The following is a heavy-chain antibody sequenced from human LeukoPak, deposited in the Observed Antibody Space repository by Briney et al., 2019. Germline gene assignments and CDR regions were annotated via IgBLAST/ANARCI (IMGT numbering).Heavy chain of an antibody. V-gene: IGHV4-39*01. CDR1: GGSIRSSSYY. CDR3: ARRRAYSNNWYAFDI. J-gene: IGHJ3*02. CDR2: IYYSGST. Sequence: PSETLSLTCTVSGGSIRSSSYYWGWIRQPPGKGLEWIGSIYYSGSTYYKPSHKSRVTVSVDTSKNQFSLKLTSVTAADTAVYYCARRRAYSNNWYAFDIWGQGTMVTVSS. D-gene: IGHD6-13*01.